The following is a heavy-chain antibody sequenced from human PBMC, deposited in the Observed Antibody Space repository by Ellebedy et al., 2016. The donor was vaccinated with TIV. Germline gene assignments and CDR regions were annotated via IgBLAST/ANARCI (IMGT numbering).Heavy chain of an antibody. CDR2: IYYSGST. CDR3: ARSPRGFGDFDY. J-gene: IGHJ4*02. V-gene: IGHV4-61*01. D-gene: IGHD3-10*01. CDR1: GGSISSSSYY. Sequence: MPSETLSLTCTVSGGSISSSSYYWSWIRQSPGKGLEWIGYIYYSGSTNYNPSLKSRVTISVDTSKNQFSLKLSSVTAADTAVYYCARSPRGFGDFDYWGQGTLVTVSS.